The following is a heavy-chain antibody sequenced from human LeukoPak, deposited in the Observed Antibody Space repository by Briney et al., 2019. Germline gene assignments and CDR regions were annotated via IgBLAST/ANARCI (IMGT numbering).Heavy chain of an antibody. CDR2: ITKSGGST. Sequence: GGSLRLSCAVSGITFTTIDVSWVRLAPGRGLEWVSTITKSGGSTHYADSVRGRFTISRDNFKDTLYLEMHSLRAEETAVYYCANVVGGYWGQGTLVTVSS. V-gene: IGHV3-23*01. J-gene: IGHJ4*02. CDR3: ANVVGGY. CDR1: GITFTTID. D-gene: IGHD2-21*01.